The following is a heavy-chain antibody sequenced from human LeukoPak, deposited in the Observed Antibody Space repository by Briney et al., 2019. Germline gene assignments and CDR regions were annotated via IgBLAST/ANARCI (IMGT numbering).Heavy chain of an antibody. Sequence: PSETLSLTCTVSGGSISSSSYYWGWIRQPPGKGLEWIGSIYYSGSTYYNPSLKSRVTISVDTSKNQFSLKLSSVTAADTAVYYCARLPRLRYFDFPPLYYMDVWGKGTTVTISS. J-gene: IGHJ6*03. CDR3: ARLPRLRYFDFPPLYYMDV. V-gene: IGHV4-39*01. CDR2: IYYSGST. D-gene: IGHD3-9*01. CDR1: GGSISSSSYY.